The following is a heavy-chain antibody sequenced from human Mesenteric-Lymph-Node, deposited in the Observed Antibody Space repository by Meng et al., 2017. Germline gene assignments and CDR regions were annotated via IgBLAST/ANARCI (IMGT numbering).Heavy chain of an antibody. CDR3: ASLIVTSDY. V-gene: IGHV3-7*01. J-gene: IGHJ4*02. Sequence: GESLKISCEGSGFTFSSYWMSWVRQAPGKGLEWVATIKQDGSEKYYVDSVKGRFTISRDNAKNLLYLQMNSLRAEDTAVYYCASLIVTSDYWGQGTLVTVSS. CDR2: IKQDGSEK. CDR1: GFTFSSYW. D-gene: IGHD4-17*01.